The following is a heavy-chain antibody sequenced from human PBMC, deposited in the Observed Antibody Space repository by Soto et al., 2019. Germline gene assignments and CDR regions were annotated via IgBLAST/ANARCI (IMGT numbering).Heavy chain of an antibody. D-gene: IGHD6-13*01. CDR1: GYTFTSYA. J-gene: IGHJ6*02. CDR2: INAGNGTA. Sequence: GASVKVSCKASGYTFTSYAMHWVRQAPGQRLEWMGWINAGNGTANYAQKFQGRVTITADKSTSTAYMELSSLRSEDTAVYYCARGRMRGSSWFYYYYGMDVWGQGTTVTVSS. CDR3: ARGRMRGSSWFYYYYGMDV. V-gene: IGHV1-3*01.